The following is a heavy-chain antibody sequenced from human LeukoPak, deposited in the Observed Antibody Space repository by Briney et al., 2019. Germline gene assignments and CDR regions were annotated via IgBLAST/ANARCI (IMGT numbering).Heavy chain of an antibody. CDR3: TTVGRVKVYAMVDDY. Sequence: GGSLRLSCAASGFTFDDDAMHWVRQAPGKGLEWVGRIKSKTDGGTADYAAPVKGRFTISRDDSKNTLYLQMNSLKTEDTAVYYCTTVGRVKVYAMVDDYWGQGTLVTVSS. CDR1: GFTFDDDA. V-gene: IGHV3-15*07. J-gene: IGHJ4*02. CDR2: IKSKTDGGTA. D-gene: IGHD2-8*01.